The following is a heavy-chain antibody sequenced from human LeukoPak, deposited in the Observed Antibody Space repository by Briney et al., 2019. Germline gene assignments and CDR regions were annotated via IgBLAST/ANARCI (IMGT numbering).Heavy chain of an antibody. Sequence: PGGSLRLSCAASGFTFSSYWMHWVRQAPGKGLVWVSRINSDGSSTSYADSVKGRFTISRDNSKNTLYLQMNSLRAEDTAVYYCAKISASWVNWFDPWGQGTLVTVSS. J-gene: IGHJ5*02. CDR1: GFTFSSYW. CDR2: INSDGSST. V-gene: IGHV3-74*01. D-gene: IGHD2-2*01. CDR3: AKISASWVNWFDP.